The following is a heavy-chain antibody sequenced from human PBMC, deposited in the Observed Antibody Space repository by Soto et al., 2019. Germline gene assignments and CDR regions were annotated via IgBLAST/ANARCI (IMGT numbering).Heavy chain of an antibody. CDR3: ATSNWFDP. CDR1: GGSISSRGYY. CDR2: IYYSGST. J-gene: IGHJ5*02. V-gene: IGHV4-39*01. Sequence: QLQLQESGPGLVKPSETLSLTCTVSGGSISSRGYYWGWIRQPPGKGLEWIGTIYYSGSTYYNPSRKCRVTISLDTSKNQFSLKLSSVTAADTAVYYCATSNWFDPWGQGTLVNVSS.